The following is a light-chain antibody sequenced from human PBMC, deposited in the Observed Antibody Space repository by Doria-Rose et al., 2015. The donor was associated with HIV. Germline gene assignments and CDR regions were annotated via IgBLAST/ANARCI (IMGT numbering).Light chain of an antibody. J-gene: IGKJ2*01. V-gene: IGKV1-39*01. CDR2: ATS. CDR1: QSISSY. Sequence: TQPPSSLSTSVGDRVTITCRASQSISSYLNWYQQKPGKAPKLLIYATSTLQSGVPSRFSGSGSGTDFTLTISSLQPEDFGTYHCQQSYSIPYTFGQGTKLEI. CDR3: QQSYSIPYT.